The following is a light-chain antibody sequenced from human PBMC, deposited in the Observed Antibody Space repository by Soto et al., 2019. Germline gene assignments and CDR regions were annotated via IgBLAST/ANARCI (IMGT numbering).Light chain of an antibody. CDR2: GAS. V-gene: IGKV3-20*01. CDR3: QQYGSSPET. Sequence: EMVFTQSPYTLSLSPGERATLSCRASQTVSSNFLAWYQQRPGQAPRLLIYGASSRAAGIPDRFSGSGSGTDFTLTISRLEPEDLAVYYCQQYGSSPETFGQGTKVDI. CDR1: QTVSSNF. J-gene: IGKJ1*01.